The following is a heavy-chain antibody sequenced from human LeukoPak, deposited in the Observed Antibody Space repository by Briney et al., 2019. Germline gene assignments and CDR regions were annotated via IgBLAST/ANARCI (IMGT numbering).Heavy chain of an antibody. V-gene: IGHV4-4*07. Sequence: PSETLSLTCSVSGGSITSYYWSWVRQPAGKGLGWIGRISASGSTNYNPSLESRVTMSVATSKNQFSLKLTSVTAADTAIYYCAREGRSSTPGYWGRGNLVTVSS. CDR2: ISASGST. CDR1: GGSITSYY. D-gene: IGHD2-15*01. CDR3: AREGRSSTPGY. J-gene: IGHJ4*02.